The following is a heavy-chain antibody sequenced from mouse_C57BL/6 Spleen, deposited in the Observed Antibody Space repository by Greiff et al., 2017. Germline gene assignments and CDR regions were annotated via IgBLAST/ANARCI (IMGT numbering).Heavy chain of an antibody. CDR1: GYAFSSYW. CDR2: IYPGDGDT. J-gene: IGHJ2*01. CDR3: ERGYYVDY. Sequence: QVQLQQSGAELVKPGASVKISCKASGYAFSSYWMNWVKQRPGKGLEWVGQIYPGDGDTNYNGQFKGKAPLTAAKSSSTAYMQLSSLTSEDSAVYFWERGYYVDYGGQGTTLTVSS. V-gene: IGHV1-80*01.